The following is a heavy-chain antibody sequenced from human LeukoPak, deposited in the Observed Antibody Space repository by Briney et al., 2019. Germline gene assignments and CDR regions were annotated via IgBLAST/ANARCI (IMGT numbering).Heavy chain of an antibody. CDR1: GFTFSSYS. CDR2: ISSSSSYI. V-gene: IGHV3-21*01. Sequence: PGGSLRLSCAAPGFTFSSYSMNWVRQAQGKGLEWVSSISSSSSYIYYADSVKGRFTISRDNARNSLYLQMNSLRAEDTAVYYCASQGSGYDSPIDRWGQGTLVTVSS. D-gene: IGHD5-12*01. CDR3: ASQGSGYDSPIDR. J-gene: IGHJ4*02.